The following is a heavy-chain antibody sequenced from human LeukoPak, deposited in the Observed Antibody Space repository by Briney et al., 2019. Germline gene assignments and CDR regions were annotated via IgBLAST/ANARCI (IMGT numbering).Heavy chain of an antibody. CDR3: AKAVASGRSFDY. CDR1: GFTFTTYA. D-gene: IGHD6-19*01. Sequence: PEGSLRLSCAASGFTFTTYAMSWVRQAPGRGLEWVSAISGSGTYIYYADSVRGRFTVSRDNSKNTLYLQMNSLRGEDTAVYYCAKAVASGRSFDYWAQGTLVTVSS. CDR2: ISGSGTYI. V-gene: IGHV3-23*01. J-gene: IGHJ4*02.